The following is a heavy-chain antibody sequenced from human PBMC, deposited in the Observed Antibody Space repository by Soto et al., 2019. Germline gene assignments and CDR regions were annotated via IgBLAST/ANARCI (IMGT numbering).Heavy chain of an antibody. CDR3: ARSDVLTGFYNY. J-gene: IGHJ4*02. CDR2: IYYSGST. CDR1: GASISTFY. Sequence: SETLSLTCTASGASISTFYWSWIRQPPGKGLEWIGCIYYSGSTFYNPSLKSRVTISVDTSKNQFSLKLSSVSAADTAVYYCARSDVLTGFYNYWGQGTLVTVSS. D-gene: IGHD3-9*01. V-gene: IGHV4-59*01.